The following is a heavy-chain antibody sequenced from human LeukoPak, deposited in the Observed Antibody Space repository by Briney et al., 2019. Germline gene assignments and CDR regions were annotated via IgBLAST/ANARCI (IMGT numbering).Heavy chain of an antibody. D-gene: IGHD2-8*02. CDR2: IYYSGST. V-gene: IGHV4-59*01. Sequence: PSETLFLTCTVSGGSISNYYWTWIRQPPGKGLELIGYIYYSGSTNYNPSLKSRVTISVDTSKNQFSLKLTSVTAADTAVYYCARVFSGLDYWGQGTLVTVSS. CDR3: ARVFSGLDY. J-gene: IGHJ4*02. CDR1: GGSISNYY.